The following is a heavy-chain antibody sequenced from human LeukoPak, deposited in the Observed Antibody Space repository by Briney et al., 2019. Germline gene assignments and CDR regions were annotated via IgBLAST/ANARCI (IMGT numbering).Heavy chain of an antibody. J-gene: IGHJ4*02. CDR3: ILRRVGYFDY. CDR2: IRSSANSYAT. Sequence: GGSLRLSCAASGFTFSGSAMHWVRQASGKGLEWVGRIRSSANSYATAYAASVKGRFTISRDDSKNTAYLQMNSLKTEDTAVYYCILRRVGYFDYWGQGTLVTVSS. CDR1: GFTFSGSA. V-gene: IGHV3-73*01.